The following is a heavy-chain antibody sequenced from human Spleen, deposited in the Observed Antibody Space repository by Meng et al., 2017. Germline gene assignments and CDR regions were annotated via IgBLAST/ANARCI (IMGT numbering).Heavy chain of an antibody. CDR2: ISGGST. Sequence: GESLKISCAASGFTVSMNEMSWVRQAPGKGLEWVSSISGGSTYYADSVKGRFTISRDNSKNTLYLQMNSLRAEDTAVYYCARENLITMVRGVIIPHFDYWGQGTLVTVSS. CDR1: GFTVSMNE. V-gene: IGHV3-38-3*01. D-gene: IGHD3-10*01. J-gene: IGHJ4*02. CDR3: ARENLITMVRGVIIPHFDY.